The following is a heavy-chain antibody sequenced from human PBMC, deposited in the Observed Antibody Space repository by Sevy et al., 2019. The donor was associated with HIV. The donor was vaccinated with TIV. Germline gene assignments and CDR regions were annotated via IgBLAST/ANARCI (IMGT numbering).Heavy chain of an antibody. CDR3: AREGGYCSSTSCYTPGSVYVYYGMDV. CDR2: ISSSGSTI. V-gene: IGHV3-48*03. J-gene: IGHJ6*02. CDR1: GFTFSSYE. Sequence: GGSLRLSCAASGFTFSSYEMNWVRQAPGKGLEWVSYISSSGSTIYYADSVKGRFTNSRDKAKNSLYLQMNSLRAEDTAVYYCAREGGYCSSTSCYTPGSVYVYYGMDVWGQGTTVTVSS. D-gene: IGHD2-2*02.